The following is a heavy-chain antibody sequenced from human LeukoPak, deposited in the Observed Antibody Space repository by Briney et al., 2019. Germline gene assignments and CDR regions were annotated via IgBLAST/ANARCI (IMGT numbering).Heavy chain of an antibody. Sequence: GGSLRLSCAASGFTFSTYGMSWVRQVPGKGLEWVSVIYSGGSTYYADSVKGRFTISRDNSKNTLYLQMNSLRAEDTAVYYCVAYYDILTGYKYWGQGTLVTVSS. CDR3: VAYYDILTGYKY. J-gene: IGHJ4*02. CDR1: GFTFSTYG. V-gene: IGHV3-66*01. D-gene: IGHD3-9*01. CDR2: IYSGGST.